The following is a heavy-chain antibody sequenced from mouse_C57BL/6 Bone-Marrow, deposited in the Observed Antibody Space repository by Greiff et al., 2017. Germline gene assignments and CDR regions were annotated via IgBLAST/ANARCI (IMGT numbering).Heavy chain of an antibody. J-gene: IGHJ4*01. V-gene: IGHV1-61*01. D-gene: IGHD1-1*01. CDR1: GYTFTSYW. Sequence: VQLQQPGAELVRPGSSVKLSCKASGYTFTSYWMDWVKQRPGQGLEWIGNIYPSDSETHYNQKFKDKATLTVDKSSSTAYMQLSSLTSEDSAVYYWAIPYYYGSSYGGGYWGKGTSVTVSS. CDR3: AIPYYYGSSYGGGY. CDR2: IYPSDSET.